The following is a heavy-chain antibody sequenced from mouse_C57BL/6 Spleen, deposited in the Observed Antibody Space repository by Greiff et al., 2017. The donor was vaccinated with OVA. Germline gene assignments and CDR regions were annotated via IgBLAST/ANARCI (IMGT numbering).Heavy chain of an antibody. V-gene: IGHV1-69*01. Sequence: QVQLQQPGAELVMPGASVKLSCKASGYTFTSYWMHWVKQRPGQGLEWIGEIDPSDSYTNYNQKFKGKSTLTVDKASSTAYMQLSSLTSEDSAVYYCARQSLIRGNWYFDVWGTGTTVTVSS. CDR1: GYTFTSYW. J-gene: IGHJ1*03. CDR2: IDPSDSYT. CDR3: ARQSLIRGNWYFDV.